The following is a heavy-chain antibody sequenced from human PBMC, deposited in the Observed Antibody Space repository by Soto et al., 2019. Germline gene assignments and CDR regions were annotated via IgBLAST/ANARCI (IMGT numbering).Heavy chain of an antibody. J-gene: IGHJ3*01. V-gene: IGHV1-46*01. CDR3: ARDLVEYSGSHDGFDV. Sequence: ASVKVSCKASGYTFTNYYMHWVRQAPGQGLEWMGIINPSSGFTSYAQKFQGRVTMTGDTSTSTVYMDLNSLRSEDSAVYYCARDLVEYSGSHDGFDVWAQGTMVTVSS. CDR2: INPSSGFT. CDR1: GYTFTNYY. D-gene: IGHD5-12*01.